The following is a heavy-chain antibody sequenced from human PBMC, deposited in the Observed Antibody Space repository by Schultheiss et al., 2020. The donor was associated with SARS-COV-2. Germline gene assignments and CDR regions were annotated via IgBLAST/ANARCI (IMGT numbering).Heavy chain of an antibody. D-gene: IGHD1/OR15-1a*01. Sequence: GGSLRLSCAASGLSFSPYGIHWVRQAPGKGLEWVSAISGSGGSTYYADSVKGRFTISRDNSKNTLYLQMNSLRAEDTAVYYCARVVGYGNNAGEVGYAMDDWGQGTTVTVSS. V-gene: IGHV3-23*01. CDR2: ISGSGGST. CDR3: ARVVGYGNNAGEVGYAMDD. J-gene: IGHJ6*02. CDR1: GLSFSPYG.